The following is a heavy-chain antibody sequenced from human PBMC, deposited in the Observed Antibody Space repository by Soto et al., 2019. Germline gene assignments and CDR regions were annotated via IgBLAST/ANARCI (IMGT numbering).Heavy chain of an antibody. CDR1: EFTFRSYS. Sequence: GGSLRLSCVGSEFTFRSYSMHWVRQAPGKELELLGIISHDGINKDYAKSLKGRFSISRDNSNDTLYLQMNNLTPEDTAVYYCAKDRYVRGGWPKFYGFDCWGQGTLVTVSS. D-gene: IGHD6-19*01. J-gene: IGHJ4*02. V-gene: IGHV3-30*04. CDR3: AKDRYVRGGWPKFYGFDC. CDR2: ISHDGINK.